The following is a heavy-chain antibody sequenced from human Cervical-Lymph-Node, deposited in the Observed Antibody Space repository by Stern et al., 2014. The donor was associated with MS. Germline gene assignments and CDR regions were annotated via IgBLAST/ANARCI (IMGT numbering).Heavy chain of an antibody. Sequence: VQLVQSGGGLVQPGRSLRLSCTTSGFIFADYAMTWFRQAPGKGLEWVGFIRSKTYGGTAEYAASVKGRFTISRDDSKSIAYLEMNSLKTEDTAVYYCTKYSGYTYADFDYWGQGTLVTVSS. V-gene: IGHV3-49*03. CDR3: TKYSGYTYADFDY. D-gene: IGHD5-18*01. J-gene: IGHJ4*02. CDR1: GFIFADYA. CDR2: IRSKTYGGTA.